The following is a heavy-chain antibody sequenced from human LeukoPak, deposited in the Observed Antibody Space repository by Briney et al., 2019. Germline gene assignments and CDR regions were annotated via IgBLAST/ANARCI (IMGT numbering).Heavy chain of an antibody. CDR3: ARSRRGVFDY. CDR2: INHSGST. CDR1: GGSFSGYY. J-gene: IGHJ4*02. Sequence: SETLSLTCAVYGGSFSGYYCSWIRQPPGKGLEWIGEINHSGSTNYNPPLKSRVTISVDTSKNQFSLKLSSVTAADTAVYYCARSRRGVFDYWGQGTLVTVSS. V-gene: IGHV4-34*01.